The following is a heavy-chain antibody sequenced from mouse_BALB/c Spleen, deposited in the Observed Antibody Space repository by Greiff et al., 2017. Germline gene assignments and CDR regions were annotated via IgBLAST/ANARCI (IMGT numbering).Heavy chain of an antibody. CDR1: GFTFSSYA. D-gene: IGHD1-1*01. J-gene: IGHJ3*01. CDR2: ISSGGSYT. CDR3: AREGNYGSSYGFAY. V-gene: IGHV5-9-4*01. Sequence: EVQVVESGGGLVKPGGSLKLSCAASGFTFSSYAMSWVRQSPEKRLEWVAEISSGGSYTYYPDTVTGRFTISRDNAKNTLYLEMSSLRSEDTAMYYCAREGNYGSSYGFAYWGQGTLVTVSA.